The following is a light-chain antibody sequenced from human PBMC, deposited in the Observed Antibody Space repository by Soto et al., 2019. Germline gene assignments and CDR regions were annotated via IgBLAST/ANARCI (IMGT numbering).Light chain of an antibody. J-gene: IGKJ2*01. CDR1: QSVSSSS. V-gene: IGKV3-20*01. CDR2: GAS. CDR3: QQYGSSPPYT. Sequence: EIVLTQSPGTLSLSPGERATLSCRASQSVSSSSLAWYQQKPGQAPRLLIYGASSRATGIPDNFSGSGSGTDFTLTISRLEPEDFAVYYCQQYGSSPPYTFGQGTKLEIK.